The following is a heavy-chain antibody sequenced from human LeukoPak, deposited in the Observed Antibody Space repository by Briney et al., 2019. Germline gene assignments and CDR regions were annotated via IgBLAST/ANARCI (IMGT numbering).Heavy chain of an antibody. Sequence: PGGSLRLSCAASGFTFSIYAMSWVRQAPGKGLEWVSSITSSGTGTFYADSVKGRLTISRDNSENTLYLQMNSLRVEDTAVYYCANPRIVGATRDYWGQGTLVTVSS. CDR1: GFTFSIYA. J-gene: IGHJ4*02. V-gene: IGHV3-23*01. CDR2: ITSSGTGT. CDR3: ANPRIVGATRDY. D-gene: IGHD1-26*01.